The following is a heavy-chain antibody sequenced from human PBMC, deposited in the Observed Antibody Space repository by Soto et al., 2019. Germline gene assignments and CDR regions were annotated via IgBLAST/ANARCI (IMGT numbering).Heavy chain of an antibody. CDR3: ANTGVRLAHVSGDY. CDR1: GFTFSSYE. CDR2: ISSSGSTI. V-gene: IGHV3-48*03. J-gene: IGHJ4*02. Sequence: EVQLVESGGGLVQPGGSLRLSCAASGFTFSSYEMNWVRQAPGKGLEWVSYISSSGSTIYYADSVKGRFTISRDNAKNSLYRQMNSRRAEDTAVDYCANTGVRLAHVSGDYWGQGTLVTVSS. D-gene: IGHD3-10*01.